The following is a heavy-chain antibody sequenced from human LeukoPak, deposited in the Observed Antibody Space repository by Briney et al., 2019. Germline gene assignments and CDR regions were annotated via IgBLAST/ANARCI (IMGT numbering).Heavy chain of an antibody. D-gene: IGHD3-9*01. Sequence: GASVKVSCKASGYTFTRYALHWLRQAPRQRLEWMGWVIPDNGKTKYSPKFQGRVTITRDTFANTAYMELNSLRSGDTALYYCARSYYDILTGSPLLNSFDCWGQGTLVTASS. V-gene: IGHV1-3*01. J-gene: IGHJ4*02. CDR1: GYTFTRYA. CDR2: VIPDNGKT. CDR3: ARSYYDILTGSPLLNSFDC.